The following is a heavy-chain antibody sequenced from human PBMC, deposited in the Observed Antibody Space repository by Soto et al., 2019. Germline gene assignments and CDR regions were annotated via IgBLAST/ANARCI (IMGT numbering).Heavy chain of an antibody. CDR3: ARDSYDILTGQKRYFDF. CDR2: ISWDGGIT. CDR1: GFSFEDYT. D-gene: IGHD3-9*01. V-gene: IGHV3-43*01. Sequence: PGGSLRLSCAASGFSFEDYTMHWVRQGPGKGPEWISLISWDGGITDYSDSVKDRFISSRDNSKNSLFLEMNSLTSEDAAMYLCARDSYDILTGQKRYFDFWGQGTLVTVSS. J-gene: IGHJ4*02.